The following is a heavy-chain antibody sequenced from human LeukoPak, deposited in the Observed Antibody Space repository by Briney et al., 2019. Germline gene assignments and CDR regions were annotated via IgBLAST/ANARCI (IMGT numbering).Heavy chain of an antibody. CDR1: GGSISSGGYY. V-gene: IGHV4-31*03. D-gene: IGHD4-17*01. J-gene: IGHJ6*02. Sequence: SQTLSLTCTVSGGSISSGGYYWSWIRQHPGKGLEWIGYIYYSGSTYYNPSLKSRVTISVDTSKNQFSLKLSSVTAADTAVYYCARSMTTVTTRFFHYGMDVWGQGTTVTVS. CDR3: ARSMTTVTTRFFHYGMDV. CDR2: IYYSGST.